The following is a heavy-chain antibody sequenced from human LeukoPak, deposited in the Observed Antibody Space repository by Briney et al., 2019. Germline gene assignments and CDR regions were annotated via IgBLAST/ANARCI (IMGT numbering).Heavy chain of an antibody. Sequence: ASVKVSCKASGYTFTGYYMHWVRQAPGQGLEWMGWINPNSGGTNYAQKFQGWVTMTRDTSISTAYMELSSLRSEDTAVYYCATDFMVRGVIPLALSNYWGQGTLVTVSS. CDR2: INPNSGGT. V-gene: IGHV1-2*04. D-gene: IGHD3-10*01. CDR1: GYTFTGYY. CDR3: ATDFMVRGVIPLALSNY. J-gene: IGHJ4*02.